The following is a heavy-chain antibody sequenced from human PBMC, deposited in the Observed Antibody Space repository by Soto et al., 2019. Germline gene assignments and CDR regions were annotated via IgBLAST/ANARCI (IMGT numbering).Heavy chain of an antibody. V-gene: IGHV3-48*01. CDR1: GFTFSSYS. CDR3: ARDGCSGSNCCYAGAFDI. Sequence: GGSLRLSCAASGFTFSSYSMNWVRQAPGKGLEWVSYISSSSTTKYYADSVKGRFTISRDNAKNSLYLQMNSLRAEDTAVYYCARDGCSGSNCCYAGAFDIWGQGTMVTVS. D-gene: IGHD2-15*01. CDR2: ISSSSTTK. J-gene: IGHJ3*02.